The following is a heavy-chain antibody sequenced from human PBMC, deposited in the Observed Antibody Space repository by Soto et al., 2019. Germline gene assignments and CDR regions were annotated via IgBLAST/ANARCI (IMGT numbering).Heavy chain of an antibody. V-gene: IGHV1-18*01. CDR2: ISAYNGNT. J-gene: IGHJ6*02. Sequence: ASVKVSCKASGYTFTSYGISWVRQAPGQGPEWMGWISAYNGNTNYAQKLQGRVTMTTDTSTSTAYMELRSLRSDDTAVYYCARDLVTVEPTSYYYYYGMDVWGQGTTVTVSS. CDR3: ARDLVTVEPTSYYYYYGMDV. CDR1: GYTFTSYG.